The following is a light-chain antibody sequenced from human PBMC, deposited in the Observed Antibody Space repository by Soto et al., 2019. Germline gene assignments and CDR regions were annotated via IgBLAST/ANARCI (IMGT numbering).Light chain of an antibody. Sequence: DIQMTQSPSSLSASVGDRVTITCQASQDISKYLNWYQQKPGKAPKLLIYDASNRATGIPARFSGSGSGTDFTLTISSLEPEDFAVYYCQQRSNWPPVITFGGGTKVEIK. V-gene: IGKV1-33*01. J-gene: IGKJ4*01. CDR1: QDISKY. CDR3: QQRSNWPPVIT. CDR2: DAS.